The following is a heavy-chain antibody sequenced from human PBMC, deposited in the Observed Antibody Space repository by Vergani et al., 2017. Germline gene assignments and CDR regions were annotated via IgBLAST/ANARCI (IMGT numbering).Heavy chain of an antibody. Sequence: QVQLVESGGGVVQPGRSLRLSCAASGFTFSSYGMHWVRQAPGKGLEWVAVIWYDGSNKYYADSVKGRFTISRDNSKNTLYLQMNSLRAEDTAVYYCAKADITSYDYWGQGTLVTVSS. J-gene: IGHJ4*02. CDR1: GFTFSSYG. V-gene: IGHV3-33*06. CDR3: AKADITSYDY. CDR2: IWYDGSNK. D-gene: IGHD3-10*01.